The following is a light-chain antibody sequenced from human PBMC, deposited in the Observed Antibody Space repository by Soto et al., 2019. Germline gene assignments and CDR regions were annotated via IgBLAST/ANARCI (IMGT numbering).Light chain of an antibody. J-gene: IGKJ1*01. CDR1: QSVSSY. CDR2: DAS. CDR3: QQLGGT. V-gene: IGKV3-11*01. Sequence: EIVLTQSPATLSLSPGERATLSCRASQSVSSYLAWYQQKPGQAPRLLIYDASNRATGILARFSGSGSGTDFTLTISSLEPEDFAVYYCQQLGGTFGQGTKV.